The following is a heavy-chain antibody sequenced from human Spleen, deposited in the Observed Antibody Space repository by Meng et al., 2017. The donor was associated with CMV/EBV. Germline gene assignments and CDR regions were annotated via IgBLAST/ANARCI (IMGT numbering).Heavy chain of an antibody. CDR3: ARGVEAAASGFFYY. J-gene: IGHJ4*03. Sequence: SETLSLTCVVYGGSFSNYYWNWIRQPPGKGLEWIGEINHSGSTNYNPSLKSRVTISVDTSKNQFSLKLSSVTAADTAVYYCARGVEAAASGFFYYWGQGTSVTVSS. CDR2: INHSGST. V-gene: IGHV4-34*01. CDR1: GGSFSNYY. D-gene: IGHD6-13*01.